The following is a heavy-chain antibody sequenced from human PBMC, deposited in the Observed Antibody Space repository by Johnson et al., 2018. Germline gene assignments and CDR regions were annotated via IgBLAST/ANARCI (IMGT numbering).Heavy chain of an antibody. J-gene: IGHJ6*02. CDR3: ARDRELVGATTGHYCYGMDV. CDR2: IIPLYGTP. Sequence: QVQLQESGAEVKRPGSSVKVSCKTSGDTFNSYGISWVRQAPGQGLEWMGGIIPLYGTPKYAQRFQGRVTIIADNAKNTLFLQLNSLIADGTAVYFLARDRELVGATTGHYCYGMDVWGQGTTVTVSS. V-gene: IGHV1-69*06. D-gene: IGHD2-8*02. CDR1: GDTFNSYG.